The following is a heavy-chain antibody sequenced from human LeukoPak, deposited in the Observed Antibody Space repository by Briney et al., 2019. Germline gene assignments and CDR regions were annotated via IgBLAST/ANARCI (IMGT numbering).Heavy chain of an antibody. CDR3: ARGFGYYFDY. Sequence: ASVKVSCKVSGYTLTELSMHWVRQAPGKGLEWVANLNQDGNEKYYVDSVAGRFTISRDNAKNSLYLQMNSLRAEDTAVYYCARGFGYYFDYWGQGTLVTVSS. J-gene: IGHJ4*02. CDR1: GYTLTELS. V-gene: IGHV3-7*01. D-gene: IGHD3-16*01. CDR2: LNQDGNEK.